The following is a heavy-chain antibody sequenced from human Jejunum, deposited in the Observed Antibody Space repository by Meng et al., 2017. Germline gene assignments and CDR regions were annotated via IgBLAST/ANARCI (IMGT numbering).Heavy chain of an antibody. CDR1: GGSFSGYY. CDR2: INHSGST. D-gene: IGHD6-19*01. V-gene: IGHV4-34*01. CDR3: ASPGYSSGWYRWYAFDI. Sequence: QVQRQQWGAGLLKPSETLSLTCAVYGGSFSGYYWSWIRQPPGKGLEWIGEINHSGSTNYNPSLKSRVTISVDTSKNQFSLKLSSVTAADTAVYYCASPGYSSGWYRWYAFDIWGQGTMVTVSS. J-gene: IGHJ3*02.